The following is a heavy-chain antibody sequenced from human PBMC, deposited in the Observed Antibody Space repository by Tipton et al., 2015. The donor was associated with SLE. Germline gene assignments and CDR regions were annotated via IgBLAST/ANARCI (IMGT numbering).Heavy chain of an antibody. CDR2: IYTSGAT. V-gene: IGHV4-59*11. CDR3: ARGGGGAFDI. J-gene: IGHJ3*02. Sequence: TLSLTCTVSGGSITNHYWNWIRQPPGKGLEWIGRIYTSGATDDNPSLKSRVTISLDTSKNQFSLKLSSVTAADTAVYYCARGGGGAFDIWGQGTMVTVSS. D-gene: IGHD2-21*01. CDR1: GGSITNHY.